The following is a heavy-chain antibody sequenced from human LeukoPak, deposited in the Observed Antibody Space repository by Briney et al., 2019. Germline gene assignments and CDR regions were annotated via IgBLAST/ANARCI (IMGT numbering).Heavy chain of an antibody. J-gene: IGHJ4*02. CDR2: INHSGST. CDR1: GFIFSSYE. Sequence: GSLRLSCAASGFIFSSYEMNWVRQPPGKGLEWIGEINHSGSTNYNPSLKSRVTISVDTSKNQFSLKLSSVTAADTAVYYCARILRAAKDYWGQGTLVTVSS. D-gene: IGHD2-15*01. V-gene: IGHV4-34*01. CDR3: ARILRAAKDY.